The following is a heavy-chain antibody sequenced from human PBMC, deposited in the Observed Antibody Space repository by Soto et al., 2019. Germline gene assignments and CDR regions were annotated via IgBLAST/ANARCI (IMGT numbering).Heavy chain of an antibody. V-gene: IGHV4-39*01. D-gene: IGHD3-9*01. CDR1: GDSINSDKYY. CDR2: IYFRGNT. Sequence: SETLSLTCSVSGDSINSDKYYWGWIRQPPGKGLEWIGSIYFRGNTYCNPSLQTRVTISLDKSKSQFSLKLNSVTAADSAVYFCARLEGLATISYYFDFWGQGALVTAPQ. CDR3: ARLEGLATISYYFDF. J-gene: IGHJ4*02.